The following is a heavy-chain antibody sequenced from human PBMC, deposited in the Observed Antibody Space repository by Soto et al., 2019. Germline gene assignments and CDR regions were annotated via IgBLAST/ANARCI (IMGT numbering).Heavy chain of an antibody. D-gene: IGHD6-6*01. CDR2: ISYDGSNK. CDR1: GVTFSSYA. Sequence: GGSLRLPCAASGVTFSSYAMHWVRQAPGKGLEWVAVISYDGSNKYYADSVKGRFTISRDNSKNTLYLQMNSLRAEDTAVYYCARDRSSSSFVFSYWGQGTLVTVSS. CDR3: ARDRSSSSFVFSY. V-gene: IGHV3-30-3*01. J-gene: IGHJ4*02.